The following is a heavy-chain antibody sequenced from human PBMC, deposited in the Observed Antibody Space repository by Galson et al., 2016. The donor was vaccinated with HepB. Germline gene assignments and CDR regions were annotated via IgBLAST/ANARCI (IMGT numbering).Heavy chain of an antibody. Sequence: SLRLSCAASGLPFSDSYMSWIRQAPGKRLEWISYISNTGNTIYYADSVKGRFTISRDNAKNSVYLQMNTLRGEDTAVYYCATQLHLIIVPGTFDSWGQGTLVTVSS. D-gene: IGHD2/OR15-2a*01. CDR2: ISNTGNTI. V-gene: IGHV3-11*01. CDR3: ATQLHLIIVPGTFDS. CDR1: GLPFSDSY. J-gene: IGHJ4*02.